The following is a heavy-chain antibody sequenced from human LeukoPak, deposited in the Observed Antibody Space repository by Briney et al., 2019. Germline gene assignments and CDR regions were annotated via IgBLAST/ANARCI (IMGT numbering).Heavy chain of an antibody. J-gene: IGHJ3*02. CDR1: GFTFSSYS. CDR2: ISSSSSYI. V-gene: IGHV3-21*01. Sequence: GGSLRLSCAASGFTFSSYSMNWVRQAPGKGLEWVSSISSSSSYIYYADSVKGRFTISRDNAKNSLYLQMNSLRAEDTAVYYCARDLGSDIVVVPAAPRRAFDIWGQGTMVTVSS. D-gene: IGHD2-2*01. CDR3: ARDLGSDIVVVPAAPRRAFDI.